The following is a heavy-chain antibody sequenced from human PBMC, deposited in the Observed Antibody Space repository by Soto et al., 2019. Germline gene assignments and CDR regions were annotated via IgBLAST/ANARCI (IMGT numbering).Heavy chain of an antibody. Sequence: QVQLVQSGAEVKKPGSSVKVSCKASGGTFSSYAISWVRQAPGQGLEWMGGIIPIFGTANYAQKFQGRGTITADKSTSTAYTELSSLRAEDTAVYYCATDSHLQVAGPQGDYRRYYFYYGMVVWGQGTTVTVSS. CDR2: IIPIFGTA. J-gene: IGHJ6*02. V-gene: IGHV1-69*06. D-gene: IGHD4-17*01. CDR3: ATDSHLQVAGPQGDYRRYYFYYGMVV. CDR1: GGTFSSYA.